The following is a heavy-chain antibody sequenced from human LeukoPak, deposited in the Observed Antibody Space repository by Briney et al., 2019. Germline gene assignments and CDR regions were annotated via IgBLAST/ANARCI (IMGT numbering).Heavy chain of an antibody. CDR3: ARGRDSSGYYYFDAFDI. CDR2: IYYTGST. V-gene: IGHV4-39*07. J-gene: IGHJ3*02. CDR1: GGSISSSSYY. Sequence: SETLSLTCTVSGGSISSSSYYWGWIRQPPGKGLEWIGSIYYTGSTYYNPSLKSRVTISVDTSKNQFSLKLSSVTAADTAVYYCARGRDSSGYYYFDAFDIWGQGTMVTVSS. D-gene: IGHD3-22*01.